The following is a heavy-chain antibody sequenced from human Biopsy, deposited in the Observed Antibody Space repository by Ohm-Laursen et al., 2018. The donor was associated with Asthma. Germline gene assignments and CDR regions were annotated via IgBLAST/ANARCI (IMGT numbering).Heavy chain of an antibody. CDR3: ARGGLGYCSSTSCYQNYYYGMDV. V-gene: IGHV3-33*01. J-gene: IGHJ6*02. CDR1: GFTFSSYG. Sequence: SLRLSCAAFGFTFSSYGMHWVRQAPGEGLEWVAVIWYDGSNKYYADSVKGRFTISRDNSKNTLYLQMNSLRAEDTAVYYCARGGLGYCSSTSCYQNYYYGMDVWGQGTTVTVSS. D-gene: IGHD2-2*01. CDR2: IWYDGSNK.